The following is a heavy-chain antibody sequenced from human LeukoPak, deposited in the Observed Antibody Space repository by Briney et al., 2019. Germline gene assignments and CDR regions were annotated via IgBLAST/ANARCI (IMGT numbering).Heavy chain of an antibody. D-gene: IGHD4-11*01. CDR2: ISSSGSTI. J-gene: IGHJ4*02. V-gene: IGHV3-48*03. CDR3: AREKVTYSFFDY. Sequence: GGSLRLSCAASGFTFSSYEMSWVRQAPGKGLEWVSYISSSGSTIYYADSVKGRFTISRDNARNSLYLQMNSLRAEDTAVYYCAREKVTYSFFDYWGQGTLVTVSS. CDR1: GFTFSSYE.